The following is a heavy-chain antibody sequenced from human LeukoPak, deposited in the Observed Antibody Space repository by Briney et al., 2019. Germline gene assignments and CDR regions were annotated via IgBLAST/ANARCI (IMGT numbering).Heavy chain of an antibody. CDR2: ISSSGSTK. D-gene: IGHD1-26*01. Sequence: GGSLRLSCAASGFTFSSYEMNWVRQAPGKGLEWVSYISSSGSTKYYADSVKGRFTISRDNAKNSLYLQMNSLRAEDTALYHCARITGATSFYYYYYMDVWGKGTTVTISS. J-gene: IGHJ6*03. V-gene: IGHV3-48*03. CDR3: ARITGATSFYYYYYMDV. CDR1: GFTFSSYE.